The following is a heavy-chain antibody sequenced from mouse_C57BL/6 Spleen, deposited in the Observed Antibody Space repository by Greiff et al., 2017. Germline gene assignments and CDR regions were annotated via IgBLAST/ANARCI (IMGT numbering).Heavy chain of an antibody. V-gene: IGHV7-3*01. J-gene: IGHJ2*01. CDR3: ARGSNYLYYFGY. Sequence: EVKLVESGGGLVQPGGSLSLSCAASGFTFTDYYMSWVRQPPGKALEWLGFIRNKANGYTTEYSASVKGRFTISRDNSQSILYLQMNALRAEDSATYYCARGSNYLYYFGYWGQGTTLTVSS. CDR1: GFTFTDYY. D-gene: IGHD2-5*01. CDR2: IRNKANGYTT.